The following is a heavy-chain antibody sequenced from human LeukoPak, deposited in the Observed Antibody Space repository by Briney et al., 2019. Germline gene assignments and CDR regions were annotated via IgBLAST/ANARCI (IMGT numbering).Heavy chain of an antibody. CDR2: IKSKTDGGTT. CDR3: TRTSSGWDILTGYYLDY. J-gene: IGHJ4*02. V-gene: IGHV3-15*01. CDR1: GFTFSNAW. D-gene: IGHD3-9*01. Sequence: GGSLRLSCAASGFTFSNAWMSWVRQAPGKGLEWVGRIKSKTDGGTTDYAAPVKGRFTISRDDSKSIAYLQMNRLKTEDTAVYYCTRTSSGWDILTGYYLDYWGRGTLVTVSS.